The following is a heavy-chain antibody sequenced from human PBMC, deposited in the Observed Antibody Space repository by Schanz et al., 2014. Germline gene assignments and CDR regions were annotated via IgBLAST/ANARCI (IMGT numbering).Heavy chain of an antibody. CDR1: GFNSDDYA. V-gene: IGHV3-9*02. CDR2: IPWNGAAI. CDR3: ARKMKLGVYGGKGHDSLDI. Sequence: EVQVVESGGGLVQPGGSLRLSCTASGFNSDDYAMHWVRQAPGKGLEWVSNIPWNGAAIGYAGSVRGRFTISRDSAKNTLYLQMNTLRAEDTAVYYCARKMKLGVYGGKGHDSLDIWGRGTMVTVSS. D-gene: IGHD4-17*01. J-gene: IGHJ3*02.